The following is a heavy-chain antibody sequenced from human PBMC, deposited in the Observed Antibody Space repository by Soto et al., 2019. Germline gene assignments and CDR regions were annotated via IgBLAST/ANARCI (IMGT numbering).Heavy chain of an antibody. D-gene: IGHD1-7*01. CDR2: ISGSGETT. V-gene: IGHV3-23*01. J-gene: IGHJ5*01. CDR1: GFTFSSFA. Sequence: EVQLLESGGGLGQPGGSLRLSCAASGFTFSSFAMSWVRQAPGKGLEWVFAISGSGETTYYPDSMKGRFTISRDNSKDTLYLQLNSLTAEDTAMYYCAKGAAATTTGQQWLESWGQGTLVNVAS. CDR3: AKGAAATTTGQQWLES.